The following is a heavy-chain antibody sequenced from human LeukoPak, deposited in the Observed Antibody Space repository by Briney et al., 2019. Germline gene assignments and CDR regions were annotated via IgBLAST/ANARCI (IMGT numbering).Heavy chain of an antibody. Sequence: GGSPRLSCAASGFTFSSYWMHWVRQAPGKGLVWVSRINSDGSSTSYADSVKGRFTISRDNAENTLYLQMNSLRAEDTAVYYCARDLYSYGSYYYYYGMDVWGQGTTVTVSS. D-gene: IGHD5-18*01. CDR1: GFTFSSYW. CDR3: ARDLYSYGSYYYYYGMDV. J-gene: IGHJ6*02. CDR2: INSDGSST. V-gene: IGHV3-74*01.